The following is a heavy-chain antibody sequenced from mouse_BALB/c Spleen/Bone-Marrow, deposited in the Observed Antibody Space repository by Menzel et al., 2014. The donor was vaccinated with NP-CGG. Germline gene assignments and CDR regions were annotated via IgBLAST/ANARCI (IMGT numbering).Heavy chain of an antibody. Sequence: QVQLKQSGAELVEPGASVKLSCKASDYTFTNYFMYWAKQRPGQGLEWIGGINPNNGGTNFNENFKSKATLTLDKSSSTAYMQLSSLTSEDSAVYYCTRSGPGFAYWGHGTLVTVSA. CDR2: INPNNGGT. J-gene: IGHJ3*01. CDR1: DYTFTNYF. V-gene: IGHV1S81*02. CDR3: TRSGPGFAY.